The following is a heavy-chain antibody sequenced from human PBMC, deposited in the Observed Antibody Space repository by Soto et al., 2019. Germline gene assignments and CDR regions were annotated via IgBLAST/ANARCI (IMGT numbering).Heavy chain of an antibody. CDR3: ARHSYGSGSSTYYYYYGMDVWGQGDGSYLGYYYYGMDV. V-gene: IGHV4-59*08. CDR1: GDSISSYY. D-gene: IGHD3-10*01. J-gene: IGHJ6*02. Sequence: SETLSLTCTVSGDSISSYYGNWIRQPPGKGLEWIGYIHYSGSTNYNPSLKSRVTISVDTSKNQFSLRLSSVTAADTAVYYCARHSYGSGSSTYYYYYGMDVWGQGDGSYLGYYYYGMDVWGQGATVTVSS. CDR2: IHYSGST.